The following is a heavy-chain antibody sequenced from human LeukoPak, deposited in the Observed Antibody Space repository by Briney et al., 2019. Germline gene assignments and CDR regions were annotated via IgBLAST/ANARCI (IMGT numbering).Heavy chain of an antibody. J-gene: IGHJ6*02. CDR3: ARGDPRYYYGSGSPQYGMDV. D-gene: IGHD3-10*01. CDR1: GYTFTGYY. CDR2: INPNSGGT. V-gene: IGHV1-2*02. Sequence: ASVKVSCKASGYTFTGYYIHWVRQAPGQGLEWMGWINPNSGGTNYAQKFQGRVTMTRDTSISTAYMELSRLRSDDTAVYYCARGDPRYYYGSGSPQYGMDVWGQGTTVTVSS.